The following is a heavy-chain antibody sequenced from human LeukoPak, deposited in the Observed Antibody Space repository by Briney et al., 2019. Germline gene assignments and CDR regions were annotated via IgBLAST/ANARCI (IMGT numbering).Heavy chain of an antibody. Sequence: SETLSLTCTVSGGSISSYYWSWIRQSAGKGLEWIGRIYTTGSTNYNPSLKSRVTMSVDTSKNQFSLKLSSVTAADTAVYYCASGDANTAAAFDIWGQGTMVTVSS. J-gene: IGHJ3*02. CDR2: IYTTGST. CDR1: GGSISSYY. CDR3: ASGDANTAAAFDI. V-gene: IGHV4-4*07. D-gene: IGHD4-17*01.